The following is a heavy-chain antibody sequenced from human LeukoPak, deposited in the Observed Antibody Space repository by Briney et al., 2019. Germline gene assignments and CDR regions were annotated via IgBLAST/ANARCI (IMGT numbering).Heavy chain of an antibody. D-gene: IGHD3-22*01. Sequence: ASVKVSCKASGYTFTSYYMHWVRQAPGQGLEWMGIINPSGGSTSYAQKFQGRVTMTRDTSTSTVYMELSGLRSEDTAVYYCASDPYYYDSSGYYFPTNWFDPWGQGTLVTVSS. V-gene: IGHV1-46*01. CDR1: GYTFTSYY. CDR2: INPSGGST. J-gene: IGHJ5*02. CDR3: ASDPYYYDSSGYYFPTNWFDP.